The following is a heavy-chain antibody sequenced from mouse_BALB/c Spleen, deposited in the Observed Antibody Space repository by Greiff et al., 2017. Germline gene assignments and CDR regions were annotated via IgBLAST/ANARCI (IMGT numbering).Heavy chain of an antibody. CDR3: ARGGLRLYAMDY. J-gene: IGHJ4*01. V-gene: IGHV5-12-2*01. Sequence: EVQRVESGGGLVQPGGSLKLSCAASGFTFSSYTMSWVRQTPEKRLEWVAYISNGGGSTYYPDTVKGRFTISRDNAKNTLYLQMSSLKSEDTAMYYCARGGLRLYAMDYWGQGTSVTVSS. D-gene: IGHD1-2*01. CDR2: ISNGGGST. CDR1: GFTFSSYT.